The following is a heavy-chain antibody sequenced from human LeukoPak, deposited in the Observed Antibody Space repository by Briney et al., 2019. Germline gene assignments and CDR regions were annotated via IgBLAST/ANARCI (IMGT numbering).Heavy chain of an antibody. CDR1: GYTFTGYY. CDR3: ARECDSSGYYYGEVDY. J-gene: IGHJ4*02. V-gene: IGHV1-2*02. D-gene: IGHD3-22*01. Sequence: GASVKVSCKASGYTFTGYYMHWVRQAPGQGLEWMGWINPNSGGTNYAQKFQGRVTMTRDTSISTAYMELSRLRSDDTAVYYCARECDSSGYYYGEVDYWGQGTLVTVSS. CDR2: INPNSGGT.